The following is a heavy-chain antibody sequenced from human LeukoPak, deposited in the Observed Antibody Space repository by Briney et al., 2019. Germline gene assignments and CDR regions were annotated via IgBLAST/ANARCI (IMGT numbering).Heavy chain of an antibody. V-gene: IGHV3-48*04. J-gene: IGHJ4*02. D-gene: IGHD3-22*01. CDR3: AKDVQMTSNDYYNYFDY. CDR2: ISGSGMSI. CDR1: GFTFSSYS. Sequence: PGGSLRLSCAASGFTFSSYSMNWVRQAPGKGLEWVSYISGSGMSIHYADSVKGRFTISRDNAKNSLYLQMNSLRAEDTAVYYCAKDVQMTSNDYYNYFDYWGQGTLVTVSS.